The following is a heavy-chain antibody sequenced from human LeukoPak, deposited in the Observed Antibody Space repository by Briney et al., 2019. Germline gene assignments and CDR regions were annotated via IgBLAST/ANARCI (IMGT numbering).Heavy chain of an antibody. CDR3: ARPGAAVAGTAFNY. CDR1: GFTFSSYS. Sequence: GGSLRLSCAASGFTFSSYSINWVRQAPGKGLEWVSIIYSDGTTYYADSVKGRFTISRDNSKNTVYLQMNSLRAEDTAVYYCARPGAAVAGTAFNYWGQGTLVTVSS. D-gene: IGHD6-13*01. V-gene: IGHV3-66*04. CDR2: IYSDGTT. J-gene: IGHJ4*02.